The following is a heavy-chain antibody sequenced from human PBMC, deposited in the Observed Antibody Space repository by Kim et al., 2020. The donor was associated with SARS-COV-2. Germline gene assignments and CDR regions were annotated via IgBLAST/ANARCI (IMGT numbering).Heavy chain of an antibody. CDR2: IYYSGST. D-gene: IGHD2-2*01. V-gene: IGHV4-61*01. Sequence: SETLSLTCTVSGGSVSSGSYYWSWIRQPPGKGLEWIGYIYYSGSTNYNPSLKSRVTISVDTSKNQFSLKLSSVTAADTAVYYCARESSEDGSSLFAENWFDPWGQGTLVTVSS. CDR3: ARESSEDGSSLFAENWFDP. J-gene: IGHJ5*02. CDR1: GGSVSSGSYY.